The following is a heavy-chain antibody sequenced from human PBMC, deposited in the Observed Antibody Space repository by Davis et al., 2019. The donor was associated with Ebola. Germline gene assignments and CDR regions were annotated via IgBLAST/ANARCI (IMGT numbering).Heavy chain of an antibody. Sequence: GGSLRLSCVASGFTFSSYAVHWVRQAPGKGLEWVAVISFGGNSKYYADSVKGRFTISRDNSENTVYLQMNSLRPEDTAVYYCARGGRSLVPGNYWGQGTLVTVSS. CDR2: ISFGGNSK. CDR3: ARGGRSLVPGNY. V-gene: IGHV3-30*04. J-gene: IGHJ4*02. D-gene: IGHD2-2*01. CDR1: GFTFSSYA.